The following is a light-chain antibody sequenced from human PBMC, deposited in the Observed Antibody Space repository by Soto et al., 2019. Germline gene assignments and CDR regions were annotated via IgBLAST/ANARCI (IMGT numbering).Light chain of an antibody. CDR2: ASS. J-gene: IGKJ1*01. Sequence: DIQMTQSPSSLSASVGDRVTITCRASQGISNYLAWYQKKPGKVPKLLIYASSTLQSGVRSRFSGSGSGTDFTLTTSSLQTEDLATYYCQKYNSAPRTCGQGTEVEIK. CDR3: QKYNSAPRT. CDR1: QGISNY. V-gene: IGKV1-27*01.